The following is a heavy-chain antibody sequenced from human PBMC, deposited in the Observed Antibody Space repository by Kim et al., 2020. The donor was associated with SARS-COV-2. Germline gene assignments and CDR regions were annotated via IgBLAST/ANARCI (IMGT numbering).Heavy chain of an antibody. D-gene: IGHD5-18*01. CDR1: GGTFSSYA. Sequence: SVKVSCKASGGTFSSYAISWVRQAPGQGLEWMGGIIPIFGTANYAQKFQGRVTITADESTSTAYMELSSLRSEDTAVYYCATRRTLWYPGYYYYYGMDVWGQGTTVTVSS. CDR2: IIPIFGTA. J-gene: IGHJ6*02. CDR3: ATRRTLWYPGYYYYYGMDV. V-gene: IGHV1-69*13.